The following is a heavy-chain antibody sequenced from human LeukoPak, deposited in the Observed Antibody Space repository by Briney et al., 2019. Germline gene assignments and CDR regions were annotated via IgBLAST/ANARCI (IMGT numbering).Heavy chain of an antibody. D-gene: IGHD3-16*02. V-gene: IGHV3-23*01. J-gene: IGHJ3*01. CDR2: ISSSGGNT. Sequence: GGSLRLSCAASGFTFSDSAMTWVRQVPGKGLEWVSLISSSGGNTYYADSVKGRFTISRDNSKNTLSLQMNSLRVEDTAIYYCAKDIQLSTWGLGTMVTVSS. CDR3: AKDIQLST. CDR1: GFTFSDSA.